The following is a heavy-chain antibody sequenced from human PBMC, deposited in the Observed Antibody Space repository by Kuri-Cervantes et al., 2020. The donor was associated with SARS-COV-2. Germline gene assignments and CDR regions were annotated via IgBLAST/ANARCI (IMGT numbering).Heavy chain of an antibody. V-gene: IGHV4-61*05. J-gene: IGHJ4*02. D-gene: IGHD1-26*01. Sequence: SETLSLTCTVSGGSISSSRYYWGWIRPPPGKGLEWIGYIYYSGSTNYNSSLKSRVTISVDTSKTQFSLKLSSVTAADTAVYYCARGRIVGATPWDYWGQGTLVTVSS. CDR2: IYYSGST. CDR3: ARGRIVGATPWDY. CDR1: GGSISSSRYY.